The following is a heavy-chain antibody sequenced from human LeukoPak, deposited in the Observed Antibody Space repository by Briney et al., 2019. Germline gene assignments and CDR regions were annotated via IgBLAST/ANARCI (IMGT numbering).Heavy chain of an antibody. Sequence: PGGSLRLSCAASGFTFSSYWMHWVRQAPGKGLVCVSRIKSDGSSTSYADSVKGRFTISRDNAKNTLYLQMNSLRAEDTAVYYCTRVPYLGGQGPLVTVSS. J-gene: IGHJ4*02. CDR1: GFTFSSYW. D-gene: IGHD2/OR15-2a*01. CDR3: TRVPYL. CDR2: IKSDGSST. V-gene: IGHV3-74*01.